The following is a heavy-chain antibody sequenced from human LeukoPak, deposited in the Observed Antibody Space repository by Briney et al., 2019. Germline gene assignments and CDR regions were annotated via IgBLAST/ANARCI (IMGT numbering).Heavy chain of an antibody. J-gene: IGHJ5*02. CDR1: GGTFSSYA. CDR2: IIPIFGTA. CDR3: ARGGRVTTYGKRTSYWFDP. D-gene: IGHD4-11*01. V-gene: IGHV1-69*05. Sequence: SAKVSCKASGGTFSSYAISWVRQAPGQGLEWMGGIIPIFGTANYAQKFQGRVTITTDESTSTAYMELSSLRSEDTAVYYCARGGRVTTYGKRTSYWFDPWGQGTLVTVSS.